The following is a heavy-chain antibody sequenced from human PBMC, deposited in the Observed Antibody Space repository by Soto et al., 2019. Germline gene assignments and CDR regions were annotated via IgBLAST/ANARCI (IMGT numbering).Heavy chain of an antibody. V-gene: IGHV3-23*01. CDR2: ISGSGGST. D-gene: IGHD3-22*01. CDR3: AKEDLEDRSITMIVVVPSFDY. J-gene: IGHJ4*02. Sequence: GGSLRLSCAASGFTFSSYAMSWVRQAPGKGLEWVSAISGSGGSTYYADSVKGRFTISRDNSKNTLYLQMNSLRAEDTAVYYCAKEDLEDRSITMIVVVPSFDYWGQGTLVTVSS. CDR1: GFTFSSYA.